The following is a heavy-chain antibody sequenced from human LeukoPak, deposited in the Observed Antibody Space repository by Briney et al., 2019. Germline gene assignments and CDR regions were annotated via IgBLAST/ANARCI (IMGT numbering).Heavy chain of an antibody. CDR3: ASQRGYSYGYYYYYMDV. Sequence: PGGSLRLSCAASGFTVSCSYMSWVRQAPGRGLEWVSVIYSGGSTYYADSVKGRFTISRDNSKNTLYLQMNSLRAEDTAVYYCASQRGYSYGYYYYYMDVWGKGTTVTVSS. V-gene: IGHV3-53*01. CDR1: GFTVSCSY. D-gene: IGHD5-18*01. CDR2: IYSGGST. J-gene: IGHJ6*03.